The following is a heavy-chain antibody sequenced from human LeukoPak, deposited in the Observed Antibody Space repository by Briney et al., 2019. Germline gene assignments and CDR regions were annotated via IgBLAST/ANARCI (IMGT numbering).Heavy chain of an antibody. CDR1: GFTFSNAW. CDR2: IKSKTDGGTA. J-gene: IGHJ4*02. CDR3: TTDRYYDTAYTT. Sequence: GGSLRLSCAASGFTFSNAWMSWVRQAPGKGLEWVGRIKSKTDGGTADYAAPVKGRFTISRDDSKNTLYLRMNSLKTEDTAVYYCTTDRYYDTAYTTWGQGTLVTVSP. D-gene: IGHD3-22*01. V-gene: IGHV3-15*01.